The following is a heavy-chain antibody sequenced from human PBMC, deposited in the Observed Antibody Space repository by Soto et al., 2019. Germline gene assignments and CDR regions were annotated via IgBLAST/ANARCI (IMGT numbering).Heavy chain of an antibody. CDR2: IYYSGST. J-gene: IGHJ5*02. CDR1: GGSISSYY. D-gene: IGHD3-22*01. Sequence: SETLSLTCTVSGGSISSYYWSWIRQPPGKGLEWIGYIYYSGSTNYNPSLKSRVTISVDTSKNQFSLKLSSVTAADTAVYYCARDRSNYYYSSGYSTWFDPWGQRSLVPVSS. CDR3: ARDRSNYYYSSGYSTWFDP. V-gene: IGHV4-59*12.